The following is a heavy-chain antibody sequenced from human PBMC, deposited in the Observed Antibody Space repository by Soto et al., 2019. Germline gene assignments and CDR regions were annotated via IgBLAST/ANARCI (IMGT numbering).Heavy chain of an antibody. CDR1: GSPFYV. J-gene: IGHJ3*01. CDR2: IAPDGRNQ. CDR3: ARGPTHGAFDL. V-gene: IGHV3-30-3*01. Sequence: QVQLVEFGGGVVQPGRSLSLSCVASGSPFYVHWVRQAPGKGPEWVAHIAPDGRNQYWADSVKGRFTGSRDNAKNTVYLQMNSLRTEDTAVYYCARGPTHGAFDLWGQGTMVTVSS.